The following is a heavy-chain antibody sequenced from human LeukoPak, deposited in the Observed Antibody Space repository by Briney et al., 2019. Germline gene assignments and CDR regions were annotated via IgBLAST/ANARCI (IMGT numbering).Heavy chain of an antibody. CDR3: AKGSRLREGGSYRF. V-gene: IGHV1-69*06. Sequence: ASVKVSCKASGGIFSSYAINWVRQAPGQGLDWMGRIIPIFGSANYAQKFQGRVTITADKSTRTAYMELSSLRSEDTALYYCAKGSRLREGGSYRFWGQGTLVTVSS. J-gene: IGHJ4*02. CDR2: IIPIFGSA. D-gene: IGHD3-16*02. CDR1: GGIFSSYA.